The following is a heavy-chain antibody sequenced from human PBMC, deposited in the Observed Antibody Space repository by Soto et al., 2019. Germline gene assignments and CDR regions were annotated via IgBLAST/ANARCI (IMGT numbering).Heavy chain of an antibody. Sequence: PSETLSLTCNFPCCSIMSYYLGWIRQPPGKGLEWIGYVYYSGSTNYNPYLKSRVTISVDTSRNQFSLKLRSVTAADTAVYYCARHVWELARFDYWGQGTLVTVSS. V-gene: IGHV4-59*08. CDR2: VYYSGST. CDR1: CCSIMSYY. CDR3: ARHVWELARFDY. D-gene: IGHD1-26*01. J-gene: IGHJ4*02.